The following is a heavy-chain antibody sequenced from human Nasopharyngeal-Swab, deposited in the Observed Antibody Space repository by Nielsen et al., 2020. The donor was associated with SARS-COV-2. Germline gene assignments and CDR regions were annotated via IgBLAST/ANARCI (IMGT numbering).Heavy chain of an antibody. V-gene: IGHV3-9*01. J-gene: IGHJ1*01. D-gene: IGHD3-22*01. CDR3: AKDFYYDSSGPPSVQH. CDR1: GFTFDDYA. Sequence: SLKISCAASGFTFDDYAMQWVRQAPGTGLEWASGISWNSGSIGYADSVKGRFTISRDNAKNSLYLQMNSLRAEDTALYYCAKDFYYDSSGPPSVQHWGQGTLVTVSS. CDR2: ISWNSGSI.